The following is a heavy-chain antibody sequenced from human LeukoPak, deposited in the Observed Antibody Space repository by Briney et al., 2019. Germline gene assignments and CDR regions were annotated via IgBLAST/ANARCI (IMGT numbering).Heavy chain of an antibody. CDR1: GFTFSSYA. CDR3: ATEYGDDGDY. D-gene: IGHD4-17*01. J-gene: IGHJ4*02. CDR2: ISSNGGST. Sequence: GGSLRLSCAASGFTFSSYAMHWVRQAPGKGLEYVSAISSNGGSTYYANSVKRRFTISRDNSKNTLYLQMGRLRAEDMAVYYCATEYGDDGDYWGQGTLVTVSS. V-gene: IGHV3-64*01.